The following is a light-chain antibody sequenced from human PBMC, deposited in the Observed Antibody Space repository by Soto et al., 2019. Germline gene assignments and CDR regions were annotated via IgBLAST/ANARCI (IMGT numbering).Light chain of an antibody. V-gene: IGLV2-8*01. CDR2: EVN. J-gene: IGLJ1*01. CDR1: SRDVGGYNF. Sequence: QSALPQPPSASGSPGQSVTISCTGTSRDVGGYNFVSWYQQYPGKAPKLMIYEVNKRASGVPDRFSGSKSGNTASLTVSGLQAEDEADYYCSSYADGHNHVFGTGTKLTVL. CDR3: SSYADGHNHV.